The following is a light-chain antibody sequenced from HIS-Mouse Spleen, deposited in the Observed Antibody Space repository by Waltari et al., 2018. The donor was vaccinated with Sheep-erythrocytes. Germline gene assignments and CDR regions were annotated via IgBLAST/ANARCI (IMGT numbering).Light chain of an antibody. CDR2: QDS. CDR1: KLGDKY. Sequence: SYELTQPPSVSVSPGQTASITCSGDKLGDKYACWYQQKPGQSPVLGIYQDSKRPSGIPERFSGSNSGNTATLTISGTQAMDEADYYCQAWDSSTAWNVVFGGRTKLTVL. CDR3: QAWDSSTAWNVV. J-gene: IGLJ2*01. V-gene: IGLV3-1*01.